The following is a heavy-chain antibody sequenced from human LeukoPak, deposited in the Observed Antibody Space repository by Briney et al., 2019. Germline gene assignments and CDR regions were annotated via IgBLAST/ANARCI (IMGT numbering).Heavy chain of an antibody. J-gene: IGHJ5*02. Sequence: GGSLRLSCAASGFTFSNYAMNWVRQAPGKGLEWVSAISSSAASIYYADSVKGRFTISRDNSRNTLWLQMNSLRDEDTAVYYCAKSQPSAISWFDPWGQGTLVTVSS. D-gene: IGHD2-2*02. V-gene: IGHV3-23*01. CDR2: ISSSAASI. CDR1: GFTFSNYA. CDR3: AKSQPSAISWFDP.